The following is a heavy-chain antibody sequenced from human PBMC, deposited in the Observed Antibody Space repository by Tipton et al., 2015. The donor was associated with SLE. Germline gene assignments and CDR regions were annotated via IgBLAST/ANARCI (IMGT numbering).Heavy chain of an antibody. CDR2: ISWNSGSI. D-gene: IGHD1-7*01. V-gene: IGHV3-9*01. CDR3: ARSLWGELLDA. Sequence: SLRLSCVVSGFTFDDYAMHWVRQAPGKGLEWVSGISWNSGSIGYADSVKGRFTISRDNTNNSLYLQMNSLRVEDTARYYCARSLWGELLDAWGQGTLVTVSS. CDR1: GFTFDDYA. J-gene: IGHJ5*02.